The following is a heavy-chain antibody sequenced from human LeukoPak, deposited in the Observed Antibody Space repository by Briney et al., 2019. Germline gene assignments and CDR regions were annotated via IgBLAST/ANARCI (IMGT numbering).Heavy chain of an antibody. V-gene: IGHV3-48*01. CDR1: GFTFSSYS. CDR2: ISSSSSTI. Sequence: GGSLRLSCAASGFTFSSYSMNWVRQAPGKGLEWVSYISSSSSTIYYADSVKGRFTISRDNAKNSLDLQMNSLRAEDTAVYYCTRDEPPTGTLKHDAFDIWGQGTVVTVSS. D-gene: IGHD1-1*01. J-gene: IGHJ3*02. CDR3: TRDEPPTGTLKHDAFDI.